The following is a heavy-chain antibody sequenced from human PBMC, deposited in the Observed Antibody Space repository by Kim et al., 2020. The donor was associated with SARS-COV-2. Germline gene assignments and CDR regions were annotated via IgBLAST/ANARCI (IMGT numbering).Heavy chain of an antibody. V-gene: IGHV1-8*01. CDR3: ARAPGGPTIYYYGMDV. CDR1: GYTFTSYD. D-gene: IGHD3-9*01. CDR2: MNPNSGNT. Sequence: ASVKVSCKASGYTFTSYDINWVRQATGQGLEWMGWMNPNSGNTGYAQKFQGRVTMTRNTSISTAYMELSSLRSEDTAVYYCARAPGGPTIYYYGMDVWGQGTTVTVSS. J-gene: IGHJ6*02.